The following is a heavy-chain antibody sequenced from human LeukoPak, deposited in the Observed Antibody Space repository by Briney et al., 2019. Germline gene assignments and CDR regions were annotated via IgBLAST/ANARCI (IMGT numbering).Heavy chain of an antibody. V-gene: IGHV4-61*02. Sequence: SETLSLTCTVSGGSISSGCYYWSCIRPPAGKGLEWIGRIYTSSSTNSTPTLKSRVTISVDTSKNYFSLKLSSVTAADTAVYFWARVPTVTFFDYGGRGTLVTVSS. D-gene: IGHD4-17*01. J-gene: IGHJ4*02. CDR1: GGSISSGCYY. CDR2: IYTSSST. CDR3: ARVPTVTFFDY.